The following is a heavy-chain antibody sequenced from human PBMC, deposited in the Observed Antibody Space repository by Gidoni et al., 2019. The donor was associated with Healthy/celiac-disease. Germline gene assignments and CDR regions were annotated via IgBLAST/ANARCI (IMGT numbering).Heavy chain of an antibody. V-gene: IGHV1-2*02. Sequence: QVQLVQSGAEVKKPGASVKVSCTASGYTFTGYYMHWVRQAPGQGLEWMGGINANSGGTNYAQKFQGRVTMTRDTSISTAYMELSRLRSDDTAVYYCARDLSTNGVGSEGYWGQGTLVTVSS. CDR2: INANSGGT. CDR1: GYTFTGYY. D-gene: IGHD2-8*01. J-gene: IGHJ4*02. CDR3: ARDLSTNGVGSEGY.